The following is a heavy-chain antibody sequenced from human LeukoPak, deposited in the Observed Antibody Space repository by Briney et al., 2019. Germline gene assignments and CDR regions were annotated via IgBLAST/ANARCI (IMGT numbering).Heavy chain of an antibody. J-gene: IGHJ4*02. D-gene: IGHD6-13*01. CDR2: IYPGDSDT. V-gene: IGHV5-51*01. CDR1: GYRFTSYW. Sequence: GESLKISCQGSGYRFTSYWSAWVRQMPGKGLESMGIIYPGDSDTRYSPPFQGQVTISADKSISTAYLQWSSLKASDTAMYYCARGLGYSGSWYFDYWGQGTLVTVSS. CDR3: ARGLGYSGSWYFDY.